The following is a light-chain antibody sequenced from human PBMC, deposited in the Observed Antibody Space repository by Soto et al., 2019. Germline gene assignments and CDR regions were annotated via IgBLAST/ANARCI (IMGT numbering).Light chain of an antibody. CDR3: QQSYSTPRT. CDR2: GAS. Sequence: IHRTHSPSSVSASLPYRFTITFRASQDIAGYLAWYQHKPGRTPELLIHGASRLQSGVPARFSGSGSGTDFTLTISSLQPEDFATYYCQQSYSTPRTFGQGTKVDI. J-gene: IGKJ1*01. V-gene: IGKV1-39*01. CDR1: QDIAGY.